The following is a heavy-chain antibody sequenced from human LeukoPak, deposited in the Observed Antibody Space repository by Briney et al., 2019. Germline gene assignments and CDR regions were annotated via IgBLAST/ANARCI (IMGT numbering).Heavy chain of an antibody. CDR1: GGTFSSYA. CDR2: IIPIFGTA. D-gene: IGHD6-19*01. CDR3: ARVPTSGWPSDY. V-gene: IGHV1-69*13. J-gene: IGHJ4*02. Sequence: GASVKVSCKASGGTFSSYAISWVRQAPGQGLEWMGGIIPIFGTANYAQKFQGRVTITADESTSTAYMELSSLRSEDTAVYYCARVPTSGWPSDYWGQGTLVTVSS.